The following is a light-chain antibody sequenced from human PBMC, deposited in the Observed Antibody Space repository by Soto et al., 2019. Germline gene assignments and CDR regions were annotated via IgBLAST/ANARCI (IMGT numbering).Light chain of an antibody. J-gene: IGKJ1*01. Sequence: EIVLTQSPGTLSLSPGERATLSCRASQRVSSSYLAWYQQKPGQAPRLLIYGASSRATGIPDRFSGSGSGTDFTLTISKLEPEDLAVYYCQQYGSAPGTFGQGTKVEIK. V-gene: IGKV3-20*01. CDR3: QQYGSAPGT. CDR2: GAS. CDR1: QRVSSSY.